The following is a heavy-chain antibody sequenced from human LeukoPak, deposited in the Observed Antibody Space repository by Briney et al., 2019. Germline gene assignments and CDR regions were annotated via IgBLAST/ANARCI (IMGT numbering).Heavy chain of an antibody. J-gene: IGHJ6*02. CDR3: ARLEDHDSSGYYYYYGMDV. CDR2: ISSSSSSI. V-gene: IGHV3-21*01. Sequence: GGSLRLSCVASGFTLSLYTINWVRQAPGKGLEWVSSISSSSSSIYYADSVKGRFTISRDNAKNSLYLQMNSLRAEDTAVYYCARLEDHDSSGYYYYYGMDVWGQGTTVTVSS. D-gene: IGHD3-22*01. CDR1: GFTLSLYT.